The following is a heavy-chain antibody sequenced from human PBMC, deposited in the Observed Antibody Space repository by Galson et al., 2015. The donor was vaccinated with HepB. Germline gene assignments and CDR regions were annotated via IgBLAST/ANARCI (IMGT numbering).Heavy chain of an antibody. CDR1: GFALSNYG. CDR3: AKRLFVPTDC. Sequence: SLRLSCAASGFALSNYGMNWVRQAPGKGLEWVSGFGTSGDKTSYADSVKGRLTISRDNSRNTLYLQMNSLRAEDTAVYYCAKRLFVPTDCWGQGTLVTVSS. V-gene: IGHV3-23*01. J-gene: IGHJ4*02. CDR2: FGTSGDKT.